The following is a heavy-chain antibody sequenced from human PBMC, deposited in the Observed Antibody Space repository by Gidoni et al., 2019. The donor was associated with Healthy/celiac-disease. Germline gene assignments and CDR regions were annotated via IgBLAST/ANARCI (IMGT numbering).Heavy chain of an antibody. CDR3: ARRRFDWLNFDY. CDR2: FYYSGST. CDR1: GASISSYY. D-gene: IGHD3-9*01. J-gene: IGHJ4*02. V-gene: IGHV4-59*08. Sequence: QVQLQESGPGLVKPSETLSLTCTVSGASISSYYWSWIRQPPGKGLEWIGYFYYSGSTNYNPSLKGRVTISVDTSKNQFSLKLTSVTAAYTAMYYCARRRFDWLNFDYWGQGTLVTVSS.